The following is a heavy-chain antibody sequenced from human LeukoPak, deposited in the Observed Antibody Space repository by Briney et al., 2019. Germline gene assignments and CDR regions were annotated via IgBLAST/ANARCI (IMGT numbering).Heavy chain of an antibody. CDR1: GGSISSYY. CDR3: ARQREATTLDY. J-gene: IGHJ4*02. Sequence: SETLSLTCTVSGGSISSYYWNWIRQPPRKGLEWIGYIYYSGSTNYNPSLKSRVTISVDTSKNQFSLKLSSVTAADTAVYYCARQREATTLDYWGQGTLVTVSS. D-gene: IGHD5-12*01. V-gene: IGHV4-59*08. CDR2: IYYSGST.